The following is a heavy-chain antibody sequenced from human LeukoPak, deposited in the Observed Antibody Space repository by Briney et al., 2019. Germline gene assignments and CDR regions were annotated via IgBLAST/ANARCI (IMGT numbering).Heavy chain of an antibody. CDR2: IYHSGST. D-gene: IGHD2-2*01. Sequence: KASETLSLTCAVSGGSISSGGYSWSWIRQPPGKGLEWIGYIYHSGSTYYNPSLKSRVTISVDRSKNQFSLKLSSVTAADTAVYYCAKRFGGRPAADMSYYDQWGQGTLVTVSS. CDR3: AKRFGGRPAADMSYYDQ. CDR1: GGSISSGGYS. V-gene: IGHV4-30-2*01. J-gene: IGHJ4*02.